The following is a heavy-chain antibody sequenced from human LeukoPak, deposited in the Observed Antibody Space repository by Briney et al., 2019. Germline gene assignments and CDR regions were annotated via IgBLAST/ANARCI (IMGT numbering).Heavy chain of an antibody. J-gene: IGHJ4*02. V-gene: IGHV4-34*01. CDR1: GGSFSGYY. D-gene: IGHD3-9*01. CDR3: ARHGSFTIFLK. CDR2: INHSGST. Sequence: PSETLSLTCAVYGGSFSGYYWSWIRQPPGKGLEWIGEINHSGSTNYNPSLKSRVTISVDTSENQFSLKLSSVTAADTAVYYCARHGSFTIFLKWGQGTVVTVSS.